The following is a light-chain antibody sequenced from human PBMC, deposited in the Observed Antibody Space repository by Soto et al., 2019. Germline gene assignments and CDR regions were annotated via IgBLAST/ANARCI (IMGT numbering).Light chain of an antibody. CDR1: SSDVGSYNL. Sequence: QSVLTQPASVSGSPGQSITISCTGTSSDVGSYNLVSWFQQHPGKAPKLMIYEGSKRPSGVSNRFSGSKSGNTASLTISGLQAEDEADYYCCSYADTNILVVGGGTKLTVL. J-gene: IGLJ2*01. CDR3: CSYADTNILV. CDR2: EGS. V-gene: IGLV2-23*01.